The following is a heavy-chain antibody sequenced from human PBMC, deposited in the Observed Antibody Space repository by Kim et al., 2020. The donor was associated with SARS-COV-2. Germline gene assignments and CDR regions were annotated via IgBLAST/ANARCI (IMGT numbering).Heavy chain of an antibody. CDR2: ISSSSSYI. CDR1: GFTFSSYS. J-gene: IGHJ6*02. D-gene: IGHD5-12*01. V-gene: IGHV3-21*01. Sequence: GGSLRLSCAASGFTFSSYSMNWVRQAPGKGLEWVSSISSSSSYIYYADSVKGRFTISRDNAKNSLYLQMNSLRAEDTAVYYCARGGSGYDLGGEYYYYYYGMDVWGQGTTVTVS. CDR3: ARGGSGYDLGGEYYYYYYGMDV.